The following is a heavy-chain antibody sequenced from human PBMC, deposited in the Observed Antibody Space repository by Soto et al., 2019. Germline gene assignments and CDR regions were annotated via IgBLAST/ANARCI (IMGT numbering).Heavy chain of an antibody. Sequence: SETLSLTCTVTGDSVNSYYWSWMRQPPGKGLECIGYVYYSGSTNYNPSLKSRVTVSVDTSKNQFSLKLSSVTAADTAVYYCARAFGYSYGLLYGMDVWGQGTTVTVSS. V-gene: IGHV4-59*02. J-gene: IGHJ6*01. CDR1: GDSVNSYY. CDR3: ARAFGYSYGLLYGMDV. CDR2: VYYSGST. D-gene: IGHD5-18*01.